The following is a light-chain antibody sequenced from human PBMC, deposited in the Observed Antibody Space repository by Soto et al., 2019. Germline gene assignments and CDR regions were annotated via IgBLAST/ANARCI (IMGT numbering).Light chain of an antibody. Sequence: QSVLTQPASVSGSPGQSIAISCTGTSSDVGAYNFVSWHQQHPGKAPKLMIYEVSNRPSGVSNRFSGSKSGNTASLTISGLQAEDEADYYCSSYTSSSLVVFGGGTKVTVL. CDR1: SSDVGAYNF. V-gene: IGLV2-14*01. CDR2: EVS. J-gene: IGLJ2*01. CDR3: SSYTSSSLVV.